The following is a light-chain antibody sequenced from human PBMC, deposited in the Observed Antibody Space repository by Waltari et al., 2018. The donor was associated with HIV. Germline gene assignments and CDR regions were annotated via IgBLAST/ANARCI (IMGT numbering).Light chain of an antibody. V-gene: IGLV2-8*01. CDR3: SFYGGSNILV. CDR2: EVS. Sequence: QSALTQPPSASGPPGQSVTISCTGASSDLGVSTSVSWYQQRPGKAPKVIISEVSKRSSGVPNRFSGSTSGNTASLTVSGLQADDEAEYFCSFYGGSNILVFGGGTKLTVL. CDR1: SSDLGVSTS. J-gene: IGLJ2*01.